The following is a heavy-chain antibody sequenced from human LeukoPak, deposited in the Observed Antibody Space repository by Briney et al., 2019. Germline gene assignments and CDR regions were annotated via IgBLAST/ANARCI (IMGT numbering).Heavy chain of an antibody. J-gene: IGHJ4*02. Sequence: GESLQISCKGSGYTFTSYWIGWVRQMPGKGLEWMGFIFPSDSDIRYSPSFQGQVTISADKSISTAYLQWSSLKASDTAMYYCARGNPVDYWGQGTLVTVSS. CDR1: GYTFTSYW. CDR3: ARGNPVDY. V-gene: IGHV5-51*01. CDR2: IFPSDSDI.